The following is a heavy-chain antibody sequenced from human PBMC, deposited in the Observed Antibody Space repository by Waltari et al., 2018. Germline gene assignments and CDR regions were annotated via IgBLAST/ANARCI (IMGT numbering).Heavy chain of an antibody. J-gene: IGHJ4*02. Sequence: EAQLVESGGGLVQPGGSLRLSCEASGLNFANYWMHWVRQAPGKGLECGPCIQSDQSGAHFAGSAKGRFTISRDDAKNTLYLQMNSLRFEDTALYYCVRDGGVACIRTFDFCGQGTLVTVSS. CDR2: IQSDQSGA. CDR1: GLNFANYW. D-gene: IGHD2-15*01. V-gene: IGHV3-74*01. CDR3: VRDGGVACIRTFDF.